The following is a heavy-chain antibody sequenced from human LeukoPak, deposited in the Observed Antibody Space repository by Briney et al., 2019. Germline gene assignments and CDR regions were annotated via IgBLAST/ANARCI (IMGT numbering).Heavy chain of an antibody. CDR2: ISSSGSTI. CDR3: ARDLDEGATTFDY. CDR1: GFTFSDYY. J-gene: IGHJ4*02. Sequence: GGSLRLSCAASGFTFSDYYMGWIRQAPGKGLEWVSYISSSGSTIYYADSVKGRFTISRDNAKNSLYLQMNSLRAEDTAVYYCARDLDEGATTFDYWGQGTLVTVSS. D-gene: IGHD1-26*01. V-gene: IGHV3-11*01.